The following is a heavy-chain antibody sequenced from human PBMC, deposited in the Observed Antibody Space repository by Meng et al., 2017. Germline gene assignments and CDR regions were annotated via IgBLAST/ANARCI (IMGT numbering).Heavy chain of an antibody. D-gene: IGHD3-22*01. CDR3: VDSSGYYYGGGY. J-gene: IGHJ4*02. CDR1: GFTFSGSA. CDR2: IRSKANSYAT. Sequence: VQLVQSGAEVKKPGSSVKVSCAASGFTFSGSAMHWVRQASGKGLEWVGRIRSKANSYATAYAASVKGRFTISRDDSKNTAYLQMNSLKTEDTAVYYCVDSSGYYYGGGYWGQGTLVTVSS. V-gene: IGHV3-73*01.